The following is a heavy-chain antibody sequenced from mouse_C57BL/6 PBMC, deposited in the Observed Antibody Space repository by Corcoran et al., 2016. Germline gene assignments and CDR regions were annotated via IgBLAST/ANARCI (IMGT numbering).Heavy chain of an antibody. J-gene: IGHJ4*01. CDR1: GYAFSSYW. V-gene: IGHV1-80*01. Sequence: QVQLQQSGAELVKPGASVKISCKASGYAFSSYWMNWVKQRPGKGLEWIGQIYPGDGDTNYNGKFKGKATLTADKSSSTAYMQLSSLTSEDSAVYFCARRSYDGLYAMDYWGQGTSVTVSS. CDR2: IYPGDGDT. D-gene: IGHD2-12*01. CDR3: ARRSYDGLYAMDY.